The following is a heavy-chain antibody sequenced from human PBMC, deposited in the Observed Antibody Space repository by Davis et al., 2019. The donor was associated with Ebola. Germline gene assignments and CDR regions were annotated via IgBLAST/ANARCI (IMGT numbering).Heavy chain of an antibody. D-gene: IGHD3-22*01. CDR3: ARTYYYDSSGYLLQVDAFDI. CDR2: IKEDGGEK. J-gene: IGHJ3*02. V-gene: IGHV3-7*03. Sequence: GESLKISCAASGFTFSAYSMNWVRQAPGKGLEWVANIKEDGGEKFYVDSVKGRFTISRDNVKNSLYLQMNSLRAEDTAVYYCARTYYYDSSGYLLQVDAFDIWGQGTMVTVSS. CDR1: GFTFSAYS.